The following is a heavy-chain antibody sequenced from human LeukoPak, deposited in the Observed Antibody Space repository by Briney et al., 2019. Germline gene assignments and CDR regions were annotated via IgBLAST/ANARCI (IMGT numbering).Heavy chain of an antibody. CDR1: GGSFSGYY. CDR2: INHSGST. V-gene: IGHV4-34*01. D-gene: IGHD6-6*01. CDR3: ARGLGSSSYYYYYYYMDV. Sequence: SETLSLTCAVYGGSFSGYYWSWIRQPPGKGLEWIGEINHSGSTNYNPSLKSRVTISVDTSKNQFSLKLSSVAAADTAVYYCARGLGSSSYYYYYYYMDVWGKGTTVTVSS. J-gene: IGHJ6*03.